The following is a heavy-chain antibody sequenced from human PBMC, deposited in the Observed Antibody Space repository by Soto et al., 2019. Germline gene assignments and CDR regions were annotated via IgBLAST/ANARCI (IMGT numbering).Heavy chain of an antibody. D-gene: IGHD3-3*01. V-gene: IGHV5-10-1*01. J-gene: IGHJ6*02. CDR2: IDPSDSYT. CDR1: GYSFTSYW. Sequence: GESLKISCKGSGYSFTSYWISWVRQMPGKGLEWMGRIDPSDSYTNYSPSFQGHVTISADKSISTAYLQWSSLKASDTAMYYCARGITIFGVVITSYYYYGMDVCGQGTTVTVSS. CDR3: ARGITIFGVVITSYYYYGMDV.